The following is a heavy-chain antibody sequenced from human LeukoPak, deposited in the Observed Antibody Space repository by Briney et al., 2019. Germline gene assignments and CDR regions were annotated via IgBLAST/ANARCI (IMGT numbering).Heavy chain of an antibody. Sequence: GGSLRLSCAASGFTFSSYAMSWVRQAPGKGLEWVSAISGRGGSTYYADSVKGRFTISRDNSKNTLYLQMNSLRAEDTAVYYCAKWEKGDYVWGSYRYSDYWRQGTLVTVSS. CDR3: AKWEKGDYVWGSYRYSDY. CDR2: ISGRGGST. CDR1: GFTFSSYA. V-gene: IGHV3-23*01. J-gene: IGHJ4*02. D-gene: IGHD3-16*02.